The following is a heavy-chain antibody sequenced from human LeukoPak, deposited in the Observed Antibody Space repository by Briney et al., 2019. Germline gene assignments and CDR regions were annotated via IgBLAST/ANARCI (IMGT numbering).Heavy chain of an antibody. V-gene: IGHV4-61*02. D-gene: IGHD3-10*01. CDR3: ARAVRWFSGSYTPYYYYMDV. CDR2: IYTSGGT. Sequence: SETLSLTCTVSGGSISSSSYYWSWIRQPAGKGLEWIGRIYTSGGTNYNPSLKSRVTISVDTSKNQFSLKLSSVTAADTAVYYCARAVRWFSGSYTPYYYYMDVWGKGTTVTISS. J-gene: IGHJ6*03. CDR1: GGSISSSSYY.